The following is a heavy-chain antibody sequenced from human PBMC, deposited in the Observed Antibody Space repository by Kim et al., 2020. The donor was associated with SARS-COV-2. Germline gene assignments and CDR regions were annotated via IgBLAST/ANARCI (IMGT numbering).Heavy chain of an antibody. D-gene: IGHD1-26*01. J-gene: IGHJ4*02. Sequence: YNPYIMSRVTIAVDTSKNQFALKLSCVTAADTAVYYCARHHRRGQSAVDYWGQGTLVTVSS. CDR3: ARHHRRGQSAVDY. V-gene: IGHV4-59*08.